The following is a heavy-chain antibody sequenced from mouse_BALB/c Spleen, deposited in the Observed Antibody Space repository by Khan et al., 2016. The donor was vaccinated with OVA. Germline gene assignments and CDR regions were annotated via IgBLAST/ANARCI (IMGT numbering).Heavy chain of an antibody. CDR3: ARSWAMDY. CDR2: ISNLAYSI. V-gene: IGHV5-15*02. CDR1: GFTFSDYA. Sequence: EVELVESGGGLVQPGGSRKLSCAASGFTFSDYAMAWVRQAPGKGPEWVAFISNLAYSIYYADTVTGRFTISRENAKNTLYLEMSSLRSEDTAMYYCARSWAMDYWGQGTSVTVSS. J-gene: IGHJ4*01.